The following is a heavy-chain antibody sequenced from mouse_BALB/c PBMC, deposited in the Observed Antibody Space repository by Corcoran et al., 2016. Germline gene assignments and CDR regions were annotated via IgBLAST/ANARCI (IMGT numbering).Heavy chain of an antibody. CDR3: ARDYGSSYFDY. V-gene: IGHV1-39*01. J-gene: IGHJ2*01. Sequence: EIQLQQTGPELVKPGASVKISCKASGYSFTDYIMLWVKQSHGKSLEWIGNINPYYCSTSYNLKFKGKATLTVDKSSSTAYMQLNSLTSEDSAVYYCARDYGSSYFDYWGQGTTLTVSS. CDR1: GYSFTDYI. D-gene: IGHD1-1*01. CDR2: INPYYCST.